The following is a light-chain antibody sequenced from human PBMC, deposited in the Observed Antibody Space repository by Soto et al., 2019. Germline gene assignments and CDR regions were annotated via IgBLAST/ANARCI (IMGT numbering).Light chain of an antibody. CDR1: SSDVGGYNY. V-gene: IGLV2-8*01. CDR3: SSFAGSNYPVV. CDR2: EVT. J-gene: IGLJ2*01. Sequence: QSALTQPPSASGSPGQSVAISCTGTSSDVGGYNYVAWFQQHPGKAPKLIIYEVTKRPSGVPDRFSGSKSCNTASLTVSGLQAADEADYYCSSFAGSNYPVVFGGGTKLTVL.